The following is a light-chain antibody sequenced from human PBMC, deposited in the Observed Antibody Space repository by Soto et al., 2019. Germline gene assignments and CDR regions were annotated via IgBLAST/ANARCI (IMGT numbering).Light chain of an antibody. V-gene: IGKV3-20*01. J-gene: IGKJ2*01. CDR2: AAS. CDR1: QSVTSNK. Sequence: ENVLTQSPVTLSLAPGERATLSCRASQSVTSNKVGWFQQKPGQAHRLLFRAASSRATGIPDRFSGSGSATEFTLTISRLEPEDFAVYYCQQYGSPPPYSFGQGTKLEIK. CDR3: QQYGSPPPYS.